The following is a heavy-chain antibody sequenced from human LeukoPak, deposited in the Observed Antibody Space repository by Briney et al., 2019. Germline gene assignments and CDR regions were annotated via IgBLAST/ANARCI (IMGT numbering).Heavy chain of an antibody. CDR2: ISRDSCYI. CDR1: GFTFSSCS. J-gene: IGHJ6*03. Sequence: GGSLRLSCAASGFTFSSCSMNWVRQAPGQGLEWVSAISRDSCYIYYADSVRGRFTISRDNAKNSLYLQMNSLRAEDTAVYYCARIRDFGASYHYFYMDVWGKGTTVTVSS. CDR3: ARIRDFGASYHYFYMDV. V-gene: IGHV3-21*01. D-gene: IGHD4-17*01.